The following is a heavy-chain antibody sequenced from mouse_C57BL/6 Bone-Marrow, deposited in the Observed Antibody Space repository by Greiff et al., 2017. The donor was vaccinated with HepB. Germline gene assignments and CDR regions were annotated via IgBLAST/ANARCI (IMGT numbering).Heavy chain of an antibody. CDR2: INTGGTYT. CDR3: ARDRFDYYFDY. Sequence: EVKLVESGGDLVKPGGSLKLSCVASGFTFSTSGMSWVRQTPDKRLEWVATINTGGTYTYYLDSVKGRFTISKYTARSTLFLQMSSLKSEDTGIYYCARDRFDYYFDYWGQGTTLTVSS. V-gene: IGHV5-6*01. D-gene: IGHD2-14*01. CDR1: GFTFSTSG. J-gene: IGHJ2*01.